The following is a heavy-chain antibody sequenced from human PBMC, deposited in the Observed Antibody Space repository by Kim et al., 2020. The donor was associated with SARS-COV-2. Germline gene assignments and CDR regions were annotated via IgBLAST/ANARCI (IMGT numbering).Heavy chain of an antibody. Sequence: RYSPSLKSRLTITKDTSKNQVVLTMTNMDPVDTATDYCSRSYRPAAGAFDIWGQGTMVTVSS. CDR3: SRSYRPAAGAFDI. J-gene: IGHJ3*02. D-gene: IGHD6-13*01. V-gene: IGHV2-5*01.